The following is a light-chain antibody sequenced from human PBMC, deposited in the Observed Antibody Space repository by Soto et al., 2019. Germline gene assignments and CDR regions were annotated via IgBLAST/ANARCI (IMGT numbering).Light chain of an antibody. CDR2: RNN. CDR3: AAWDDSLSGFWV. CDR1: SSNIGSNY. V-gene: IGLV1-47*01. J-gene: IGLJ3*02. Sequence: QSVLTQPPSASGTPGQRVTISCSGSSSNIGSNYVYWYQQLPGTAPKLLIYRNNQRPSGVPDRFSGSKSGTSASLDISGLRYEDEDDYYCAAWDDSLSGFWVFGGGTKLTVL.